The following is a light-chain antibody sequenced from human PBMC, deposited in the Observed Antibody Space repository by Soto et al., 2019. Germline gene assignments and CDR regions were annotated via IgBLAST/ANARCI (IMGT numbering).Light chain of an antibody. CDR3: QQYNNWPLP. CDR1: QSVSSN. J-gene: IGKJ2*01. CDR2: GAS. V-gene: IGKV3-15*01. Sequence: EIVMTQSPATLSVSPGERATLSCRASQSVSSNLAWYQQKPGQAPRLLIYGASTRATGIPAGFSGSGSGTEFTLTISSLQSEDFAVYYCQQYNNWPLPFGQGTKLEIK.